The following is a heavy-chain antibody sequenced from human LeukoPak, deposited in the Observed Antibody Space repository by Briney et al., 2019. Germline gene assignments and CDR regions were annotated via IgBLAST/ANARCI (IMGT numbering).Heavy chain of an antibody. CDR2: INPKRGVT. CDR3: ARERKYGDYGHAFDV. J-gene: IGHJ3*01. D-gene: IGHD4-17*01. Sequence: ASVKVSCKASGYTFTDYYIHWMRQAPGQGLEWMGWINPKRGVTTYAQKFQGRVTMTRDTSITTAYMELTRLRSDDTAIYYCARERKYGDYGHAFDVWGQGTKVTVSS. CDR1: GYTFTDYY. V-gene: IGHV1-2*02.